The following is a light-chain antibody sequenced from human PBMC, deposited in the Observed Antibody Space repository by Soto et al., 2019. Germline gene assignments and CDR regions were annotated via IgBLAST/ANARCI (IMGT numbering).Light chain of an antibody. CDR1: QSVSSN. CDR2: GAS. Sequence: EIVMTQSPATLSVSPGERATFSCMASQSVSSNLVWYQQKPGQVPRVLIYGASTRATNIPARFSGSGSGTDFTLTISSLQPEDFATYYCQQANSLPIPFGQGRRLEIK. CDR3: QQANSLPIP. V-gene: IGKV3-15*01. J-gene: IGKJ5*01.